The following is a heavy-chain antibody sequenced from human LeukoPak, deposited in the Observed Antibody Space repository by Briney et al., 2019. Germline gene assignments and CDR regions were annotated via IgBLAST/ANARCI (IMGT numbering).Heavy chain of an antibody. Sequence: GGSLRLSCAASGFTFSSYWMSWVRQAPGRGLEWVANMKQDGSEQYYVDSVKGRFTISRDNAKNSLYLQMNSLRAEDTAVYYCARVLYSYGLFDYWGQGTLVTVSS. V-gene: IGHV3-7*01. J-gene: IGHJ4*02. D-gene: IGHD5-18*01. CDR1: GFTFSSYW. CDR3: ARVLYSYGLFDY. CDR2: MKQDGSEQ.